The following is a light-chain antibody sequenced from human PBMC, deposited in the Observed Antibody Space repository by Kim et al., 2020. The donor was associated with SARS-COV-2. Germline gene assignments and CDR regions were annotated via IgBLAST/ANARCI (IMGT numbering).Light chain of an antibody. CDR1: SLRSYY. J-gene: IGLJ2*01. CDR3: NSRDSNDNVV. Sequence: SSELTQDPAVSVALGQTVRITCQGDSLRSYYATWYQQKPGQAPILVIYGKNNRPSGIPDRFSGSSSGNTASLTITGTQAGDEAYYYRNSRDSNDNVVFGG. V-gene: IGLV3-19*01. CDR2: GKN.